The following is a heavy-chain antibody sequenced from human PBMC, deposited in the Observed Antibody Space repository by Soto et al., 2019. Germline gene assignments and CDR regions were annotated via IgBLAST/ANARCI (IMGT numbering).Heavy chain of an antibody. D-gene: IGHD3-3*01. Sequence: PSETLSLTCTVSGGSISSSSYYWGWIRQPPGKGLEWIGSIYYSGSTYYNPSLKSRVTISVDTSKNQFSLKLSSVTAADTAVYYCARPSGENFWSPYNWFDPWGQGTQVTVSS. CDR3: ARPSGENFWSPYNWFDP. CDR2: IYYSGST. CDR1: GGSISSSSYY. V-gene: IGHV4-39*01. J-gene: IGHJ5*02.